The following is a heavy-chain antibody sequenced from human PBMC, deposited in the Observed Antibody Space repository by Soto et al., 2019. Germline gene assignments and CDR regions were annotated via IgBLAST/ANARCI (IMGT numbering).Heavy chain of an antibody. Sequence: QVQLEESGGGVVHPGRSLRLSCVASGFTFSTYRMHWVRQAPGKGLEWVAMTCNDGSHKYYADPGKDRFTISRDNFKNTLYLQINSLRDEDSAVYYCTNELNDVQAFDIWGQGTMVTVSS. CDR1: GFTFSTYR. D-gene: IGHD1-1*01. CDR2: TCNDGSHK. CDR3: TNELNDVQAFDI. V-gene: IGHV3-33*06. J-gene: IGHJ3*02.